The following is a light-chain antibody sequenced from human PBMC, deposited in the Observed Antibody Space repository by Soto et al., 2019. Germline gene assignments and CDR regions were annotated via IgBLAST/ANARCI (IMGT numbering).Light chain of an antibody. CDR1: SSDIGAYNY. CDR2: DVS. J-gene: IGLJ1*01. CDR3: ISLTSSPSYV. V-gene: IGLV2-14*03. Sequence: QSVLTQPASVSGSPGQSITISCAGTSSDIGAYNYVSWYQQHPGKAPKLMIYDVSNRPSGISNRFSGSKSGNTASLTISGLKFEDEADYYCISLTSSPSYVFGTGTKAXVL.